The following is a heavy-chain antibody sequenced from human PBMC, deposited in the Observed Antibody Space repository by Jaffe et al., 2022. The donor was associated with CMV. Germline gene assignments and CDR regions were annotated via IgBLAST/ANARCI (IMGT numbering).Heavy chain of an antibody. CDR3: AHTPITIFGETNWFDP. Sequence: QITLKESGPTLVKPTQTLTLTCTFSGFSLSTSGVGVGWIRQPPGKALEWLALIYWDDDKRYSPSLKSRLTITKDTSKNQVVLTMTNMDPVDTATYYCAHTPITIFGETNWFDPWGQGTLVTVSS. D-gene: IGHD3-3*01. J-gene: IGHJ5*02. CDR2: IYWDDDK. CDR1: GFSLSTSGVG. V-gene: IGHV2-5*02.